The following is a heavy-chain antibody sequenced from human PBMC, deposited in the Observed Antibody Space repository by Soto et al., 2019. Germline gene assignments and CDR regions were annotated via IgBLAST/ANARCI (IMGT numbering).Heavy chain of an antibody. J-gene: IGHJ3*01. V-gene: IGHV3-23*01. Sequence: EVQLLESGGALVRPGGSLRLSCAASGFTFSNYAMTWVRQPPGMGLEWVSVISGSGGSADYADSVQGRFTISRDNSKNTLYLQMNILRAEDTAIYFCVRDGSGWYSRGSFDVWGRGTMVTVSS. CDR2: ISGSGGSA. CDR1: GFTFSNYA. D-gene: IGHD6-19*01. CDR3: VRDGSGWYSRGSFDV.